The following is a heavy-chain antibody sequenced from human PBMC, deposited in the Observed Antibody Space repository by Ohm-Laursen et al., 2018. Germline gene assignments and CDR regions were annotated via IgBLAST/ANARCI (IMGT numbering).Heavy chain of an antibody. J-gene: IGHJ4*02. CDR3: ARIFNGCTDGVCYDYFDF. Sequence: SETLSLTCTVSGGSISSGGYYWSWIRQHPGKGLEWIGYIYYSGSTYYNPSLKSRVTISVDTSKNQFSLKLSSVTAADTAVYYCARIFNGCTDGVCYDYFDFWGQGTLVTVSS. D-gene: IGHD2-8*01. CDR2: IYYSGST. CDR1: GGSISSGGYY. V-gene: IGHV4-31*02.